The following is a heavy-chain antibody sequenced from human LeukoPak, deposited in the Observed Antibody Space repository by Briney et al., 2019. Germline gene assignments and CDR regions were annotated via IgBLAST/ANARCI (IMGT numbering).Heavy chain of an antibody. CDR1: GFTFSSYS. CDR2: ISSSSSTI. J-gene: IGHJ4*02. V-gene: IGHV3-48*01. CDR3: ARDIVVVPAAEGSFDY. D-gene: IGHD2-2*01. Sequence: GGYLRLSCAASGFTFSSYSMNWVRQAPGKGLEWVSYISSSSSTIYYADSVKGRFTISRDNAKNSLYLQMNSLRAEDTAVYYCARDIVVVPAAEGSFDYWGQGTLVTVSS.